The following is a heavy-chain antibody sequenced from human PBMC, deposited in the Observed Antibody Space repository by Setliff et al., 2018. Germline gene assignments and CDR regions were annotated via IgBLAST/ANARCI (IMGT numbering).Heavy chain of an antibody. V-gene: IGHV4-38-2*01. J-gene: IGHJ5*02. Sequence: SETLSLTCAVSGYSISSGYYWGWIRQPPGKGLEWIGSIYHSGSTYYNPSLKSRVTISVDTSKNQFSLKLSSVTAADTATYYCARAGPTVTFFRVLVISWWDPWGQGSLVTVPS. CDR2: IYHSGST. CDR3: ARAGPTVTFFRVLVISWWDP. CDR1: GYSISSGYY. D-gene: IGHD3-3*01.